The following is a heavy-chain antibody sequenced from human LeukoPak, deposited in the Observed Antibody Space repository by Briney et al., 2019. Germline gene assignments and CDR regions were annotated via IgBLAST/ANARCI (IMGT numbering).Heavy chain of an antibody. Sequence: SETPSLTCAVYGGSFSGYYWSWIRQPPGKGQEWIGEINHSGSTNYNPSLKSRVTISVDTSKNQFSLKLSSVTAADTAVYYCARGRSSSTTLFYWGQGTLVTVSS. CDR2: INHSGST. J-gene: IGHJ4*02. V-gene: IGHV4-34*01. CDR3: ARGRSSSTTLFY. D-gene: IGHD6-6*01. CDR1: GGSFSGYY.